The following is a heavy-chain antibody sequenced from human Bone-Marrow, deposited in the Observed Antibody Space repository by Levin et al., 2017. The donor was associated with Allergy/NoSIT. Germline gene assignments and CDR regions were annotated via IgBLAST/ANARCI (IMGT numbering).Heavy chain of an antibody. J-gene: IGHJ4*02. Sequence: GGSLRLSCAASGFTFDDYAMHWVRQAPGKGLEWVSGISWNSGSIGYADSVKGRFTISRDNAKNSLYLQMNSLRAEDTALYYCAKPVLRYFDWLSPDDGGFDYWGQGTLVTVSS. CDR2: ISWNSGSI. V-gene: IGHV3-9*01. CDR3: AKPVLRYFDWLSPDDGGFDY. D-gene: IGHD3-9*01. CDR1: GFTFDDYA.